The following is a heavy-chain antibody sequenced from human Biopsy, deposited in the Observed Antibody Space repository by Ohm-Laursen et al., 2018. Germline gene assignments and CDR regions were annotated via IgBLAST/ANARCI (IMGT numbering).Heavy chain of an antibody. CDR1: GFTFDDYA. V-gene: IGHV3-9*01. J-gene: IGHJ4*02. CDR2: ISWNSGSK. CDR3: AKGAGSSRSQGFDY. D-gene: IGHD6-13*01. Sequence: SLRLSCAASGFTFDDYAMYWVRQAPGKGLEWVSGISWNSGSKGYADSVKGRFTISRDSAKNSLYLQMNSLRTEDTALYYCAKGAGSSRSQGFDYWAREYWSLSPQ.